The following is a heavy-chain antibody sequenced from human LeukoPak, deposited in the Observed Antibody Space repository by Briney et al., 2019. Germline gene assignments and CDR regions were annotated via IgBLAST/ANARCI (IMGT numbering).Heavy chain of an antibody. CDR1: GFTFNRFG. J-gene: IGHJ4*02. Sequence: GRSLRLSCAASGFTFNRFGMHWVRQAPGKGLEGVAVIWYDGNNKYYADSVKGRFTISRDNSKNTLYLQMNSLRAEDTSVYYCVRGEYYNDSSAYTSVDYWGQGTLVTVSS. CDR2: IWYDGNNK. V-gene: IGHV3-33*01. D-gene: IGHD3-22*01. CDR3: VRGEYYNDSSAYTSVDY.